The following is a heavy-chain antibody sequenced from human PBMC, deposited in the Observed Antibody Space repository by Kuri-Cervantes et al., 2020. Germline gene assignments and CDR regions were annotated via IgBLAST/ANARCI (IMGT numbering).Heavy chain of an antibody. D-gene: IGHD3-10*01. V-gene: IGHV5-51*01. Sequence: GGSLRLSCNGSGYRFTNYWIGWVRQMPGKGLEWMGNIYPGDSDTRYSPSFPGQVTISADKSINTAYLQWSILKASDTAMYYSARAYGSGSSYDYWGQGTLVTVSS. J-gene: IGHJ4*02. CDR1: GYRFTNYW. CDR2: IYPGDSDT. CDR3: ARAYGSGSSYDY.